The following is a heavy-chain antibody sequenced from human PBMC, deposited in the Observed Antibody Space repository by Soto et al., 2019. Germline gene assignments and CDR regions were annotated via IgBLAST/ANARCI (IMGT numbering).Heavy chain of an antibody. CDR3: ARGEDHRFPDY. Sequence: PSETLSLTCTVSGGSISSYYWSWIRQPPGKGLEWIGYIYYSGSTNYNPSLKSRVTISVDTSKNQFSLKLSSVTAADTAVYYCARGEDHRFPDYRGQGTLVTVSS. CDR2: IYYSGST. D-gene: IGHD3-16*02. V-gene: IGHV4-59*01. J-gene: IGHJ4*02. CDR1: GGSISSYY.